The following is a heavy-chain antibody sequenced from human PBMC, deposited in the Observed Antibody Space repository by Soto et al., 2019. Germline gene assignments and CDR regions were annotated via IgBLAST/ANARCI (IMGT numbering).Heavy chain of an antibody. CDR1: RFTFGGYA. D-gene: IGHD2-21*02. CDR3: AKAARDCEGDCYSSYFDS. V-gene: IGHV3-23*01. Sequence: GGSLRLSCSASRFTFGGYAMSWVRQAPGKGLEWVSGITGNAANTVYADSVKGRFTISRDNSKNALYLQLNSLRAEDTAVYFCAKAARDCEGDCYSSYFDSWGQGALVTVSS. CDR2: ITGNAANT. J-gene: IGHJ4*02.